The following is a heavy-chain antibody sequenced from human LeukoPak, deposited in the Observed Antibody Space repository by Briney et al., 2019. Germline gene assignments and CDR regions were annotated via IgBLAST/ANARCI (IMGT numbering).Heavy chain of an antibody. V-gene: IGHV3-23*01. J-gene: IGHJ4*02. CDR3: AKGFSSGWPPFFDY. D-gene: IGHD6-19*01. Sequence: GGSLRLSCAASGFTFSNYAMNWVRQAPGKGLEWVSTISGNGGSTYYADSVKGRFTISGDNSKNTLYLQMNSLRAEDTAIYYCAKGFSSGWPPFFDYWGQGTLATVSS. CDR1: GFTFSNYA. CDR2: ISGNGGST.